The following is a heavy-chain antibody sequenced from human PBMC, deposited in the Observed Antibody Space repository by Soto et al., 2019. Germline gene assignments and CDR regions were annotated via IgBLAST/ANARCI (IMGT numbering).Heavy chain of an antibody. Sequence: QVQLQESGPGLVKPSETLSLTCTVSGGSISSYYWSWIRQPPGKGLEWIGYIYYSGSTNYNPSIKSRVTMTVDTYKNQFSLKRSSVTAADTAVYYCARGYGYSFDYWGQGTLVTVSS. D-gene: IGHD1-1*01. CDR2: IYYSGST. V-gene: IGHV4-59*08. CDR1: GGSISSYY. J-gene: IGHJ4*02. CDR3: ARGYGYSFDY.